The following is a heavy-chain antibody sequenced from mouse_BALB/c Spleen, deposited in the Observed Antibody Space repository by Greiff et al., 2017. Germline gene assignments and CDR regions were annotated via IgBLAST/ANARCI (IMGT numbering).Heavy chain of an antibody. J-gene: IGHJ2*01. Sequence: EVKLMESGGGLVQPGGSRKLSCAASGFTFSSFGMHWVRQAPEKGLEWVAYISSGSSTIYYADTVKGRFTISRDNPKNTLFLQMTSLRSEDTAMYYCARSTTVVDYWGQGTTLTVSS. CDR2: ISSGSSTI. D-gene: IGHD1-1*01. V-gene: IGHV5-17*02. CDR3: ARSTTVVDY. CDR1: GFTFSSFG.